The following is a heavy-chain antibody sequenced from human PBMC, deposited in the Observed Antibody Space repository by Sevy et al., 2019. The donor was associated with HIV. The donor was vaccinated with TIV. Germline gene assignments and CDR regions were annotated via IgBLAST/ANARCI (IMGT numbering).Heavy chain of an antibody. V-gene: IGHV3-33*01. J-gene: IGHJ4*02. D-gene: IGHD5-12*01. CDR2: IWYDGSNK. CDR1: GFTFSSYG. Sequence: GGSLRLSCAASGFTFSSYGMHWVRQAPGKGLEWVAVIWYDGSNKYYADSVKGRFTISRDNSKNTLYLQMNSLRAEDTAVYYCAREGGEMATIPFDYWGQGTLVTVSS. CDR3: AREGGEMATIPFDY.